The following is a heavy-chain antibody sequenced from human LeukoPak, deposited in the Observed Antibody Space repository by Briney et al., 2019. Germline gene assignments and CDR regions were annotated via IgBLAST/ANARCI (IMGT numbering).Heavy chain of an antibody. Sequence: GGSLRLSCAASGFTVSSNYMSWVRQAPGKGLEWVSVIYSGGSTYYADSVKGRFTISRDNSKNTLYLQMNSLRAEDTAVYYCAKWSGYDILTGYYGGFDYWGQGTLVTVSS. CDR1: GFTVSSNY. CDR2: IYSGGST. D-gene: IGHD3-9*01. V-gene: IGHV3-53*01. CDR3: AKWSGYDILTGYYGGFDY. J-gene: IGHJ4*02.